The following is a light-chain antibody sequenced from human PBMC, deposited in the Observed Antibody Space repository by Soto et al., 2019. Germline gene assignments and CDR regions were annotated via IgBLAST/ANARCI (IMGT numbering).Light chain of an antibody. CDR1: QSVRSY. J-gene: IGKJ2*01. CDR3: QERSIWYT. Sequence: EIVLTQSPATLSLSPGERVTLSCRASQSVRSYLAWYQQKPGQAPRLLIYDAYKRAAGTPARFSGSGSGTDFTLTISRLEPEDFAVYYCQERSIWYTFGQGAKLEIK. V-gene: IGKV3-11*01. CDR2: DAY.